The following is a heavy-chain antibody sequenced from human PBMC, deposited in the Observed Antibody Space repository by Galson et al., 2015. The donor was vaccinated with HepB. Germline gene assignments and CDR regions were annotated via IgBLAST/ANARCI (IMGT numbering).Heavy chain of an antibody. CDR1: GYTFTSYD. CDR3: ARGGPKTYYYDSSGSWYFDL. D-gene: IGHD3-22*01. CDR2: MNPNSGNT. J-gene: IGHJ2*01. V-gene: IGHV1-8*01. Sequence: SVKVSCKASGYTFTSYDINWVRQATGQGLEWMGCMNPNSGNTGYAQKFQGRVTMTRNTSISTAYTELSSLRSEDTAVYYCARGGPKTYYYDSSGSWYFDLWGRGTLVTVSS.